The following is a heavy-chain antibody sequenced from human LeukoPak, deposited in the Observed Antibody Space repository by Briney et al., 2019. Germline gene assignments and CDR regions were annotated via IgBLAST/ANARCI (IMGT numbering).Heavy chain of an antibody. CDR1: GFPFSSYA. CDR2: IGGRGGGT. D-gene: IGHD2-15*01. J-gene: IGHJ6*04. CDR3: ARDRGCLDV. V-gene: IGHV3-23*01. Sequence: PGGSLRLSCATSGFPFSSYALSWVRQAQGKRLEWVSSIGGRGGGTYYADSVKGRFTISRDNSKNTLYLQMNSLRAEDTAVYYCARDRGCLDVWGKGTTVTISS.